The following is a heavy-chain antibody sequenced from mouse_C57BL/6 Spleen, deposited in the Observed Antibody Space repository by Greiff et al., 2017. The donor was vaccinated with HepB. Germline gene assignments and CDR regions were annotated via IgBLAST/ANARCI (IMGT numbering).Heavy chain of an antibody. D-gene: IGHD2-1*01. CDR2: ISDGGSYT. V-gene: IGHV5-4*01. CDR3: ARESDGNSWFAY. J-gene: IGHJ3*01. CDR1: GFTFSSYA. Sequence: EVQLVESGGGLVKPGGSLKLSCAASGFTFSSYAMSWVRQTPEKRLEWVATISDGGSYTYYPDNVKGRFTISRDNAKNNLYLQMSHLKSEDTAMYYCARESDGNSWFAYWGQGTLVTVSA.